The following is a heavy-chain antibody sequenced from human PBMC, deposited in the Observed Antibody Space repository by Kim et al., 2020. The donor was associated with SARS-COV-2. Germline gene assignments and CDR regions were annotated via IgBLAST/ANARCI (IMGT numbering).Heavy chain of an antibody. V-gene: IGHV4-34*01. D-gene: IGHD4-17*01. J-gene: IGHJ4*02. CDR1: GGSFSGYY. Sequence: SETLSLTCAVYGGSFSGYYWSWIRQPPGKGLEWIGEINHSGSTNYNPSLKSRVTISVDTSKNQFSLKLSSVTAADTAVYYCARGGRGTTVTTVAYWGQGTLVTVSS. CDR3: ARGGRGTTVTTVAY. CDR2: INHSGST.